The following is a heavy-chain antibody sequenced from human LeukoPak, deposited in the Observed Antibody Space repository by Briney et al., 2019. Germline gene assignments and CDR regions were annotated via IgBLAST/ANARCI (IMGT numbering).Heavy chain of an antibody. V-gene: IGHV1-2*02. Sequence: ASVKVSCKASGYTFTGHYMHWVRQAPGQGLEWMGWINPSSGGTNYAQKFQGRVTMTRDTSISTAYMELSRLRSDDTAVYYCARQYQLLNSLDYWGQGTLVTVSS. J-gene: IGHJ4*02. CDR2: INPSSGGT. CDR3: ARQYQLLNSLDY. CDR1: GYTFTGHY. D-gene: IGHD2-2*01.